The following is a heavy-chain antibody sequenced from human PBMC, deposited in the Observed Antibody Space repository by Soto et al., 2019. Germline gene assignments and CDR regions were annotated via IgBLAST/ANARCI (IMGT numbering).Heavy chain of an antibody. D-gene: IGHD5-18*01. CDR3: ARRKKGYSYGYDAFDI. CDR2: IIPILGIA. V-gene: IGHV1-69*02. Sequence: SVKVSCKASGGTFSSYTISWVRQAPGQGLEWMGRIIPILGIANYAQKFQGRVTITADKSTSTAYMELSSLRSEDTAVYYCARRKKGYSYGYDAFDIWGQGTMVTVSS. J-gene: IGHJ3*02. CDR1: GGTFSSYT.